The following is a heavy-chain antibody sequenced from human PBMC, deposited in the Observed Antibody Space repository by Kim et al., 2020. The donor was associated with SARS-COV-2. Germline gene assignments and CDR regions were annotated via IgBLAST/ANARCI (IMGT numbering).Heavy chain of an antibody. CDR3: AREGLDILYYYYGMDV. J-gene: IGHJ6*01. CDR2: ISYDGSNK. D-gene: IGHD2-2*03. CDR1: GFTFSSYA. V-gene: IGHV3-30-3*01. Sequence: GGSLRLSCAASGFTFSSYAMHWVRQAPGKGLEWVAVISYDGSNKYYADSVKGRFTISRDNSKNTLYLQMNSLRAEDTAVYYCAREGLDILYYYYGMDVWG.